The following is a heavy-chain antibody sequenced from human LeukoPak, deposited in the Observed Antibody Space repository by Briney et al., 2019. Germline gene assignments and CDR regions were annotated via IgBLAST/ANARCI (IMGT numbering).Heavy chain of an antibody. J-gene: IGHJ4*02. V-gene: IGHV3-23*01. Sequence: GGSQRLSCAASGFTFSSYAINWVRQAPGKGLEWVSGISGSGGSTYYADSAQGRFTISRDNSKNTVYLQMNSLGVEDTAVYHCAKDRIVSAGTAYYFDYWGQGTLVTVSS. CDR1: GFTFSSYA. D-gene: IGHD6-13*01. CDR2: ISGSGGST. CDR3: AKDRIVSAGTAYYFDY.